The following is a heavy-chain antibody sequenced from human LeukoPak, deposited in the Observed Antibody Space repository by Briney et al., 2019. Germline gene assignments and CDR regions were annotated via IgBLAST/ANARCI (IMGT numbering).Heavy chain of an antibody. CDR2: INPSGGST. J-gene: IGHJ4*02. CDR1: GYTFTSYY. V-gene: IGHV1-46*01. Sequence: ASVKVSCKASGYTFTSYYMHWVRQAPGQGLEWMGIINPSGGSTSYAQKFQGRVTMTRDTSTSTVYMELSSLRSEDTAVYYCARVVPGGSRWLVPTPGDYWGQGTLVTVSS. D-gene: IGHD6-19*01. CDR3: ARVVPGGSRWLVPTPGDY.